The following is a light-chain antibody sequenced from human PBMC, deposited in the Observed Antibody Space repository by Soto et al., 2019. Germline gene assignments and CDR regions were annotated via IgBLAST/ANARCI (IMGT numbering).Light chain of an antibody. Sequence: QSVLTQPASVSGSPGQSITFSCTGISSDAGSYNRVSWYQQHPGKAPKVMIYEDTRRPSGDSNRFSGSKSGNTASLTISGLQAEDEADYYCSSYAGSNVVFGGGTKLTVL. CDR1: SSDAGSYNR. J-gene: IGLJ2*01. CDR3: SSYAGSNVV. CDR2: EDT. V-gene: IGLV2-23*01.